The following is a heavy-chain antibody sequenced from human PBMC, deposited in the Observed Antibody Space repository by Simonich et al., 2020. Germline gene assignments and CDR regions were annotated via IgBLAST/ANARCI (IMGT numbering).Heavy chain of an antibody. CDR1: GFTFSSYS. V-gene: IGHV3-21*01. CDR3: ARARGDSSSWYFDY. D-gene: IGHD6-13*01. Sequence: EVQLVESGGGLVKPGGSLRLSCAASGFTFSSYSMNWVRQAPGKGLGWVSSIIRSSIYKYYADSVKGRFTIARDNAKNSLYLQMNSLRAEDTAVYYCARARGDSSSWYFDYWGQGTLVTVSS. CDR2: IIRSSIYK. J-gene: IGHJ4*02.